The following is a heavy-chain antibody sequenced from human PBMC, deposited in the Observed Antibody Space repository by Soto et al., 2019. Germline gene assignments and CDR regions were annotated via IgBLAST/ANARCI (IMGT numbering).Heavy chain of an antibody. D-gene: IGHD1-7*01. V-gene: IGHV4-30-4*01. J-gene: IGHJ6*02. CDR1: GGSISSGDYY. CDR3: ARDQKLRVSWYYYYGMDV. CDR2: IYYSGGT. Sequence: SETLSLTCTVSGGSISSGDYYWSWIRQPPGKGLEWIGYIYYSGGTYYNPSLKSRVTISVDTSKNQLSLKLSSVTAADTAVYYCARDQKLRVSWYYYYGMDVWGQGTTVTVSS.